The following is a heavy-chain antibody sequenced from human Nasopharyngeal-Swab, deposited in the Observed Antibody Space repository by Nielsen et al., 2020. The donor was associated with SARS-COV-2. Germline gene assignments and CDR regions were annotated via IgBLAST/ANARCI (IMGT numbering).Heavy chain of an antibody. CDR2: ISAYNGNT. D-gene: IGHD6-13*01. V-gene: IGHV1-18*01. CDR3: ARVIAAAANEGLDY. J-gene: IGHJ4*02. Sequence: ASVKVSCKASGYTFTSYGISWERQSPGQGLEWMRWISAYNGNTNYAQKLQGRVTMTTDTSTSTAYMELRSLRSDDTAVYYCARVIAAAANEGLDYWGQGTLVTVSS. CDR1: GYTFTSYG.